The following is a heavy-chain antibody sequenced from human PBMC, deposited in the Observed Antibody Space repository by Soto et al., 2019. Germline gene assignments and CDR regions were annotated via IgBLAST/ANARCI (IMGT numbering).Heavy chain of an antibody. D-gene: IGHD7-27*01. CDR2: ISYDGSNK. CDR1: GFTFSSYA. CDR3: ARGSTGDGSNWYFDL. J-gene: IGHJ2*01. V-gene: IGHV3-30-3*01. Sequence: QVQLVESGGGVVQPGRSLRLSCAASGFTFSSYAMHWVRQAPGKGLEWVAVISYDGSNKYHADSVKGRFTISRDNSKNTLYLQMNSLRAENTAVYYCARGSTGDGSNWYFDLWGRGTLVTVSS.